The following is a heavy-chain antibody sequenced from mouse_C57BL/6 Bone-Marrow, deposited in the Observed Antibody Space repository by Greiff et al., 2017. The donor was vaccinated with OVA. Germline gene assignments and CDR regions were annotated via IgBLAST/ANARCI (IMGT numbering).Heavy chain of an antibody. CDR1: GYTFTSYW. Sequence: QVQLQQPGAELVKPGASVKLSCKASGYTFTSYWMHWVKQRPGPGLEWIGMIHPNSGSTNYNEKFKSKATLTVDKSSSTAYMQLSSLTSEDSAVYYCARRVRYGSSYWYFDVWGTGTTVTVSS. CDR3: ARRVRYGSSYWYFDV. J-gene: IGHJ1*03. D-gene: IGHD1-1*01. V-gene: IGHV1-64*01. CDR2: IHPNSGST.